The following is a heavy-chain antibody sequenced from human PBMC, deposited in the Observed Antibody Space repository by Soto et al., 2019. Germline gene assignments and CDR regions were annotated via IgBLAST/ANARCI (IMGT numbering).Heavy chain of an antibody. V-gene: IGHV3-15*07. CDR1: GFTFSNAW. Sequence: EVQLVESGGGLVKPGGSLRLSCAASGFTFSNAWMNWVRQAPGKGLEWVGRIKSKTDGGTTDYAAPVKGRFTISRDDSKNTLYLQMNSLKTEDTAVYYCTTEYDFWSGYYTLDYYYGMDVWGQGTTVTVSS. CDR2: IKSKTDGGTT. J-gene: IGHJ6*02. D-gene: IGHD3-3*01. CDR3: TTEYDFWSGYYTLDYYYGMDV.